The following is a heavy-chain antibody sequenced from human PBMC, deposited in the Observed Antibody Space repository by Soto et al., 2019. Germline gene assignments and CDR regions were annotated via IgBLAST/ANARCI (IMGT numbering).Heavy chain of an antibody. CDR3: ARHDYYHRTFDI. CDR2: TLYSGSP. Sequence: QVQLQESGPGLVTPSETLSLTCRVSGGSVGTGAYYWSWIRQPPGKGLEWIGYTLYSGSPNYNPSLQRLQRRVTISVDTSRNQFSLRLTSVTAADTALYYCARHDYYHRTFDIWGQGTLVTVSS. V-gene: IGHV4-61*08. D-gene: IGHD3-9*01. CDR1: GGSVGTGAYY. J-gene: IGHJ3*02.